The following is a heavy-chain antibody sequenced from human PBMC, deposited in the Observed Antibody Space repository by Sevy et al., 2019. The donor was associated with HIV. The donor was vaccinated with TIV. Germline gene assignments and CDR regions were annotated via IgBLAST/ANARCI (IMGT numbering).Heavy chain of an antibody. CDR2: IIPIFGTA. Sequence: ASVKVSCKASGGTFSSYAISWVRQAPGQGLEWMGGIIPIFGTATYAQKFQGRVTITADESTSTAYMELSSLRSEDTAVYYCARTVGEFYDAFDIWGQGTMVTVSS. CDR3: ARTVGEFYDAFDI. D-gene: IGHD3-10*01. V-gene: IGHV1-69*13. CDR1: GGTFSSYA. J-gene: IGHJ3*02.